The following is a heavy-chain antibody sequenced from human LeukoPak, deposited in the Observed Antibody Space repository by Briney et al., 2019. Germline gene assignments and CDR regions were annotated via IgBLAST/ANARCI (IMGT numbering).Heavy chain of an antibody. CDR2: IIPIFGTA. CDR3: ARDSSSLAGEYYYYYYMDV. CDR1: GGTFSSYA. D-gene: IGHD6-6*01. J-gene: IGHJ6*03. V-gene: IGHV1-69*05. Sequence: GSSVKVSCKASGGTFSSYAISWVRQAPGQGLEWMGGIIPIFGTANCAQKFQGRVTITTDESTSTAYMELSSLRSEDTAVYYCARDSSSLAGEYYYYYYMDVWGKGTTVTVSS.